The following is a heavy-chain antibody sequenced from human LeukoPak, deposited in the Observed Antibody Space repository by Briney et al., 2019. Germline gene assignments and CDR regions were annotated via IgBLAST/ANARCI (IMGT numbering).Heavy chain of an antibody. D-gene: IGHD4-11*01. CDR2: TRNKANGYTT. CDR1: GFTFSDHS. J-gene: IGHJ4*02. Sequence: GGSLRLSCAVSGFTFSDHSMDWVRQAPGKGLEWVGRTRNKANGYTTEYAASVKGRFTISRDDSKNSLHLQMSSLKTEDTAVYYCARVWGSFSNLDYLDFWGQGTLVTVSS. CDR3: ARVWGSFSNLDYLDF. V-gene: IGHV3-72*01.